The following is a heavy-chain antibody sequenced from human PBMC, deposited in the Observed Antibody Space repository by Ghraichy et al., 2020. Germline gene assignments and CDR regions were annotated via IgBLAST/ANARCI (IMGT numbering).Heavy chain of an antibody. V-gene: IGHV3-43*01. CDR3: AKDLFSWRGATGYGMDV. D-gene: IGHD3-3*01. Sequence: GGSLRLSCAASGFTFDDYTMHWVRQAPGKGLEWVSLISWDGGSTYYADSVKGRFTISRDNSKNSLYLQMNSLRTEDTALYYCAKDLFSWRGATGYGMDVWGQGTTVTVSS. CDR1: GFTFDDYT. J-gene: IGHJ6*02. CDR2: ISWDGGST.